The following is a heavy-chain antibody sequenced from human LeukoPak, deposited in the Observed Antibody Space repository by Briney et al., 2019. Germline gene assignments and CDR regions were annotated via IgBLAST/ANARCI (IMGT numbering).Heavy chain of an antibody. CDR1: GSTFSSYS. CDR3: AREYYYMDV. Sequence: GGSLRLSCAASGSTFSSYSMNWVRQAPGKGLEWVSYISSSSSTIYFADFVQGRFTISRDNAKNSLYLQMNSLRAEDTAVYYCAREYYYMDVWGKGTTVTVSS. V-gene: IGHV3-48*04. J-gene: IGHJ6*03. CDR2: ISSSSSTI.